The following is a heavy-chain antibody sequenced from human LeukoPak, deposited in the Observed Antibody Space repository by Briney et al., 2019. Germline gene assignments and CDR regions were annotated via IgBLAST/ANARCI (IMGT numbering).Heavy chain of an antibody. CDR2: TIPIFGTA. D-gene: IGHD6-19*01. V-gene: IGHV1-69*13. CDR3: AREGTVANLKRYFDY. Sequence: SVKVSCKASGGTFSSYAISWVRQAPGQGLEWMGGTIPIFGTANYAQKFQGRVTITADESTSTAYMELSSLRSEDTAVYYCAREGTVANLKRYFDYWGQGTLVTVSS. CDR1: GGTFSSYA. J-gene: IGHJ4*02.